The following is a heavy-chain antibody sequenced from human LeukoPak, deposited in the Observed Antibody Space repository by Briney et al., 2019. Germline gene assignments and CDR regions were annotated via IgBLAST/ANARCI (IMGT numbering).Heavy chain of an antibody. CDR1: GFTFSSYA. D-gene: IGHD2-2*01. CDR2: ISGSGGST. V-gene: IGHV3-23*01. CDR3: AKDGGGYCSSTSCSIDFDY. Sequence: PGGSLRLSCAASGFTFSSYAMSWVRQAPGKGLEWVSAISGSGGSTYYADSVKGRFTISRDNSKNTPYLQMNSLRAEDTAVYYCAKDGGGYCSSTSCSIDFDYWGQGTLVTVSS. J-gene: IGHJ4*02.